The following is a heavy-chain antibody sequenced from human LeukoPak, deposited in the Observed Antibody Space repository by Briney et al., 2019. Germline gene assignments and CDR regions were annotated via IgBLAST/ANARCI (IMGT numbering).Heavy chain of an antibody. Sequence: PSETLSLTCTVSGGSISSYYWSWLRQPPGKGLEWIGYIYYSGSTNYNPSLKSRVTISVDTSKNQFSLKLSSVTAADTAVYYCARVLAYGSGSYYNPLYYYSMDVWGQGTTVTVSS. CDR2: IYYSGST. CDR3: ARVLAYGSGSYYNPLYYYSMDV. CDR1: GGSISSYY. D-gene: IGHD3-10*01. J-gene: IGHJ6*02. V-gene: IGHV4-59*01.